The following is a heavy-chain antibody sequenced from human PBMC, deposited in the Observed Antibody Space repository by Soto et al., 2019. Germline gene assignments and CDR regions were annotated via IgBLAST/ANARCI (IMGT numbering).Heavy chain of an antibody. Sequence: QVQLVESGGGVVQPGRSLRLSCAASGFTFSSYGMHWVRQAPGKGLEWVAVISYDGSNKYYADSVKGRFTISRDNSKNTLYLQMNSLRAEDTAVYYCAKNAVAGRYDAFDIWGQGTMVTVSS. V-gene: IGHV3-30*18. CDR2: ISYDGSNK. CDR3: AKNAVAGRYDAFDI. CDR1: GFTFSSYG. D-gene: IGHD6-19*01. J-gene: IGHJ3*02.